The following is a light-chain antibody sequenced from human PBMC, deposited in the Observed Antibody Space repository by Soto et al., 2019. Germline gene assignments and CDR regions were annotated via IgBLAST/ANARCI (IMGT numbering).Light chain of an antibody. J-gene: IGKJ1*01. CDR3: QQYYTTPRT. Sequence: DIIMTQSPDSLAVSLGERATINCKSSQSVLYSSNNKNYLAWYQQRPGQPPKLLIYWASTRGSGVPDRFSGSGSGTDFTLTISSLQAEDVAVYYCQQYYTTPRTFDQGTKVEVK. CDR2: WAS. CDR1: QSVLYSSNNKNY. V-gene: IGKV4-1*01.